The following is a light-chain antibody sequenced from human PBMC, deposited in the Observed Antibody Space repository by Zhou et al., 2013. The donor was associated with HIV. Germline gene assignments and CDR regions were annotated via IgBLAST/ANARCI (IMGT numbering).Light chain of an antibody. CDR2: KAS. CDR3: QQYNSFPRT. J-gene: IGKJ1*01. Sequence: DIQMTQSPSTLSASVGDRVTITCRASQSIVNWLAWYQQKPGKAPKLLIYKASTLERGVPSRFRGSGSGTEFTLTIDSLQPDDFATYHCQQYNSFPRTFGQGTKVEIK. CDR1: QSIVNW. V-gene: IGKV1-5*03.